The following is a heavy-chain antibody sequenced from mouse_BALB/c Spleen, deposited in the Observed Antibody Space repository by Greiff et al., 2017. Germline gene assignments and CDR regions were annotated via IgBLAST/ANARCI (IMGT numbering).Heavy chain of an antibody. Sequence: EVQLVESGGGLVKPGGSLKLSCAASGFTFSDYYMYWVRQTPEKRLEWVATISDGGSYTYYPDSVKGRFTISRDNAKNNLYLQMSSLKSEDTAMYYCAREGGPHYYAMDYWGQGTSVTVSS. CDR3: AREGGPHYYAMDY. J-gene: IGHJ4*01. D-gene: IGHD1-1*02. CDR1: GFTFSDYY. CDR2: ISDGGSYT. V-gene: IGHV5-4*02.